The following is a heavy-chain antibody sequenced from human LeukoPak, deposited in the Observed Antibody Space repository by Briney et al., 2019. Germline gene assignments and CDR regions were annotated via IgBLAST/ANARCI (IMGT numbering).Heavy chain of an antibody. V-gene: IGHV3-23*01. D-gene: IGHD6-19*01. Sequence: GGSLRLSCAASGFTFSNYAMTWVRQAPGKGLEWVSLISGSGGDIRYADSVRGRFSISRDNSKNTLYLQMNSLRAEDTAVFYCAKLPTTGWYAGGNWFDPWGQGTLVTVSS. CDR1: GFTFSNYA. CDR2: ISGSGGDI. J-gene: IGHJ5*02. CDR3: AKLPTTGWYAGGNWFDP.